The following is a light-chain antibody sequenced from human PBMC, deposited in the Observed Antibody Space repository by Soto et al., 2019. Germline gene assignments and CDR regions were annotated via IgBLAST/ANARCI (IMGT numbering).Light chain of an antibody. CDR1: QSVSSN. CDR2: GAS. Sequence: EIVMTQSRATLSVSPGERATLSCRASQSVSSNLAWYQQKPGQAPRLLIYGASARATGIPVRFSGSGSGTEFTLTISSLQSEDFAVYYCQQYNNWPRTFGQGTKVDIK. V-gene: IGKV3-15*01. CDR3: QQYNNWPRT. J-gene: IGKJ1*01.